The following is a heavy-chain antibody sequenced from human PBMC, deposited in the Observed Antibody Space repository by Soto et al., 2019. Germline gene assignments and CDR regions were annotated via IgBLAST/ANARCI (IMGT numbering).Heavy chain of an antibody. Sequence: PGGSLGLSWTASGFTFSSYAMSWVRQAPGKGLEWVSAISGSGGGTYYADSVKGGFTISRDNSKNTLYLQMNSLRAEDTAVYYSAKDLYYFWSGYYIGYYYYGMDLWGQGTTVTVSS. V-gene: IGHV3-23*01. J-gene: IGHJ6*02. CDR2: ISGSGGGT. D-gene: IGHD3-3*01. CDR3: AKDLYYFWSGYYIGYYYYGMDL. CDR1: GFTFSSYA.